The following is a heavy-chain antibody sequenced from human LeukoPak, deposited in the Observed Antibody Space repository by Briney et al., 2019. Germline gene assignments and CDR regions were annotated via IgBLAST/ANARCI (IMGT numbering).Heavy chain of an antibody. CDR2: IYTSGST. D-gene: IGHD3-10*01. V-gene: IGHV4-4*07. CDR1: GGSISSYY. Sequence: SETLSLTCSVSGGSISSYYWSWIRQPAGKGLEWIGRIYTSGSTNYNPSLKSRVTISVDKSKNQFSLKLSSVTAADTAVYYCARTLRGVTLDYWGQGTLVTVSS. CDR3: ARTLRGVTLDY. J-gene: IGHJ4*02.